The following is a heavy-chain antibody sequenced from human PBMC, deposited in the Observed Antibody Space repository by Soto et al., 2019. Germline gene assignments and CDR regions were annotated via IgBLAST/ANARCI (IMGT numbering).Heavy chain of an antibody. CDR1: GYTFTSYG. V-gene: IGHV1-18*01. J-gene: IGHJ4*02. CDR3: ATRSPAFDY. Sequence: QVQLVQSGPEVKKPGASVKVSCKTSGYTFTSYGISWVRQAPGQGLEWMGWISTDKGNAKYAQKFQGRVTMTTDTSTSTAYMELRSLRPDDTAVYYCATRSPAFDYWGQGTLVTVSS. CDR2: ISTDKGNA.